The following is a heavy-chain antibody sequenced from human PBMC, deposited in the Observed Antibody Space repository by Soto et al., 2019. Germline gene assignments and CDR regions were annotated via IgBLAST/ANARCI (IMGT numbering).Heavy chain of an antibody. Sequence: GSLRLSCAASGFTFSSYAMSWVRQAPGKGLEWVSAISGSGGSTYYAGSVKGRFTISRDNSKNTLYLQMNSLGAEDTAVYYCAKDREGDSYFDYWGQGTLVTVSS. J-gene: IGHJ4*02. D-gene: IGHD2-21*02. CDR3: AKDREGDSYFDY. V-gene: IGHV3-23*01. CDR2: ISGSGGST. CDR1: GFTFSSYA.